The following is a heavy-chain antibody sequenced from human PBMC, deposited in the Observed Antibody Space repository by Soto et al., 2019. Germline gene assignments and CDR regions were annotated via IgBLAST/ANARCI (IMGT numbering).Heavy chain of an antibody. CDR3: ARDCSVNQRWLRGYYGMDV. J-gene: IGHJ6*02. Sequence: SETLSLTCTVSGGSISSYCWSWIRQPPGKGLEWIGYIYYSGSTNYNPSLKSRVTISVDTSKNQFSLKLSSVTAADTAVYYCARDCSVNQRWLRGYYGMDVWGQGTTVTVSS. CDR1: GGSISSYC. V-gene: IGHV4-59*01. CDR2: IYYSGST. D-gene: IGHD5-12*01.